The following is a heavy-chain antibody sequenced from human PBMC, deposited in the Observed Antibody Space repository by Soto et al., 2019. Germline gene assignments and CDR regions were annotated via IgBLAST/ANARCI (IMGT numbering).Heavy chain of an antibody. V-gene: IGHV1-18*01. J-gene: IGHJ4*02. Sequence: QVQLVQSGAEVKKPGASVKVSCKASGYTFTSYGISWVRQAPGQGLEWMGWIRAYNGHTNYAKKLQGRVTMTTDTSTSTAYMELRSLRSDDTAVYYCARYRARILWFGEEIAYWGQGTLVTVSS. D-gene: IGHD3-10*01. CDR2: IRAYNGHT. CDR1: GYTFTSYG. CDR3: ARYRARILWFGEEIAY.